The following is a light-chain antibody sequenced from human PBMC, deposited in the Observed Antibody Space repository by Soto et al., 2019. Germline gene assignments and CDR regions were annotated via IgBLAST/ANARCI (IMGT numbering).Light chain of an antibody. Sequence: QSVLTQPPSASGTPGQRVTISCSGSSSNIGSSPVSWYQQLPGTAPKLLIYSNNQRPSGVPDRFSGSKSGTSASLAISGLQSEDEADYYCSTWDDSLNGPVFGGGTQLTVL. CDR2: SNN. CDR3: STWDDSLNGPV. J-gene: IGLJ2*01. V-gene: IGLV1-44*01. CDR1: SSNIGSSP.